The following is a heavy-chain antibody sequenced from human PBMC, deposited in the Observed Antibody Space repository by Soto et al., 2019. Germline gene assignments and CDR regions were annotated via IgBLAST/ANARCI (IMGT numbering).Heavy chain of an antibody. CDR1: GFTFSNYA. Sequence: EVQILQSGGGLEQPGGSLRLSCAASGFTFSNYAMSWIRQAPGKGLEWVSTIRETGNTYYADAVRGRFATSRDNSENTLYLQMSSLRAEDTAVYYFAKQQMGVIRALDYWCQGTLVTVSS. CDR3: AKQQMGVIRALDY. D-gene: IGHD1-26*01. CDR2: IRETGNT. J-gene: IGHJ4*02. V-gene: IGHV3-23*01.